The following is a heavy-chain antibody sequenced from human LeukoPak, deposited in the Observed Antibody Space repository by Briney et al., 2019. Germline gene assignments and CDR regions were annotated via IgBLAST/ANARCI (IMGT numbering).Heavy chain of an antibody. V-gene: IGHV3-48*03. J-gene: IGHJ3*01. D-gene: IGHD3-10*01. Sequence: GGSLSLSCEASGFTFSSYEMNWIRQAPGRGLEWVSYISTTGSTPYYADSVKGRFTVSRDNAKNSLYLQMNGLRAEDTAVYYCVRDHSMVRGVLTPLDAFDVWGQGTMVTVSS. CDR2: ISTTGSTP. CDR3: VRDHSMVRGVLTPLDAFDV. CDR1: GFTFSSYE.